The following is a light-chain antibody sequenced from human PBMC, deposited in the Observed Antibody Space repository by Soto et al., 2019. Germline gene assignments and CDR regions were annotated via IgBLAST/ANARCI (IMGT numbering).Light chain of an antibody. CDR3: QGWDSMEV. Sequence: SYELTQPPSVSVAPVETARIPCGANNIGSKSVHWYQQKPGQAPVLIIYYDSERPSGIPERFSASNSGNTATLTISRVEAGDEADYLCQGWDSMEVFGGGTTLTVL. CDR1: NIGSKS. V-gene: IGLV3-21*04. CDR2: YDS. J-gene: IGLJ2*01.